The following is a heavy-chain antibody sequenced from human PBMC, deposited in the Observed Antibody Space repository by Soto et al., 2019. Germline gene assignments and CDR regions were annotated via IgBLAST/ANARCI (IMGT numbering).Heavy chain of an antibody. CDR2: MDHKEIP. CDR3: VRQQRSTYYYYMDV. CDR1: GGSISSNSYY. Sequence: QVQLQESGPGLVKSSETLSLTCVVSGGSISSNSYYWGWIRQAPGRGLEWIGSMDHKEIPFKNPSLENRVTISVAVSKNQFALKLSSVTAADTAIYYCVRQQRSTYYYYMDVWAKGTMVTVS. V-gene: IGHV4-39*01. J-gene: IGHJ6*03.